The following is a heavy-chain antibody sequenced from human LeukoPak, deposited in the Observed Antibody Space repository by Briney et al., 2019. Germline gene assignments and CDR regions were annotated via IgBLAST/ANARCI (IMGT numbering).Heavy chain of an antibody. J-gene: IGHJ3*02. Sequence: SETLSLTCTVSGGSISSYYWSWIRQPPGKGMEWIGYIYYSGSTNYNPSLKSRVTISVDTSKNQFFLKLSSVTAADTAVYYCARGPIGAFDIWGQGTMVTVS. CDR1: GGSISSYY. D-gene: IGHD2-15*01. V-gene: IGHV4-59*01. CDR2: IYYSGST. CDR3: ARGPIGAFDI.